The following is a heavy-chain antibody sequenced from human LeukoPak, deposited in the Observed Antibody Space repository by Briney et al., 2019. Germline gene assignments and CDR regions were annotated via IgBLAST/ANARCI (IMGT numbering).Heavy chain of an antibody. V-gene: IGHV3-11*05. CDR3: ARGSGKKLWLSDFDY. CDR1: GFTFSDYY. CDR2: ISSSSSYT. Sequence: PGGSLRLSCAASGFTFSDYYMSWLRQAPGKGLEWVSYISSSSSYTNYADSVKGRFTISRDNAKNSLYLQMNSLRAEDTAVYYCARGSGKKLWLSDFDYWGQGTLVTVSS. J-gene: IGHJ4*02. D-gene: IGHD5-18*01.